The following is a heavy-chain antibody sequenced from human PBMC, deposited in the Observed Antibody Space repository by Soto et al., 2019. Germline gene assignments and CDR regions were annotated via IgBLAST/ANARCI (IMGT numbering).Heavy chain of an antibody. D-gene: IGHD2-8*01. CDR1: CGSVINSNYY. J-gene: IGHJ4*02. Sequence: SETLSLTCTFSCGSVINSNYYWGWIRQSPGKGLEWIGSVYYRGRSYSKSSVKSRVTISVDTSKNQFSLNLNSVTASDTAVYFCVSQRTSVLTQAYFDYWGPGALVTVSS. CDR3: VSQRTSVLTQAYFDY. V-gene: IGHV4-39*01. CDR2: VYYRGRS.